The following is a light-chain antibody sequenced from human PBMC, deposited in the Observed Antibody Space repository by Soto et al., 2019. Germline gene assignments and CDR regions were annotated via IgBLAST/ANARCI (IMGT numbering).Light chain of an antibody. Sequence: DIQMTQSPSTLSASVGDRVTITCRASQSISKWLAWYQQKPGKAPKVLIFDASILESGVPSRFSGRGSVTYFTLTISSLQPDDFATDYCQQYKDYLTWTVGQGTKVEIK. J-gene: IGKJ1*01. V-gene: IGKV1-5*01. CDR3: QQYKDYLTWT. CDR2: DAS. CDR1: QSISKW.